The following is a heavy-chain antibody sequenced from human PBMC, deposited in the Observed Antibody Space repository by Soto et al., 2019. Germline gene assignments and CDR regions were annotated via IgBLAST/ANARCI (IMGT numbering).Heavy chain of an antibody. CDR3: ATGGGRFNYGMAV. J-gene: IGHJ6*02. D-gene: IGHD3-10*01. CDR1: GGSIRSYY. CDR2: FYYSGYT. V-gene: IGHV4-59*01. Sequence: QVQLQESGPGLVKPSETLSLTCTVSGGSIRSYYWSWIRQPPGKRLEWIGYFYYSGYTNYNPSLNSRVTISGGTSKNQLSLKLSSVTAADTAVYYCATGGGRFNYGMAVWGQGTTVTVSS.